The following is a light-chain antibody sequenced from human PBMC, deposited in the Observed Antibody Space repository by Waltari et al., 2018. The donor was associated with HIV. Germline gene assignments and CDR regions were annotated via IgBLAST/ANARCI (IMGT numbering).Light chain of an antibody. CDR3: CSYARSGIP. Sequence: QSALPQPASVSGSFGQSITISCTATRSAVGSYNLVSWYQYHPGKAPKLIIYEVSKRPSGVSNRFSGSKSGNTASLTVSGLQAEDEAHYYCCSYARSGIPFGGGTKLTVL. V-gene: IGLV2-23*02. CDR2: EVS. J-gene: IGLJ2*01. CDR1: RSAVGSYNL.